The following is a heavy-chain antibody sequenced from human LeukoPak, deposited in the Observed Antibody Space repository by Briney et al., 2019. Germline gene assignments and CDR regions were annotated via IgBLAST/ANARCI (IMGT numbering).Heavy chain of an antibody. CDR1: GGSFSGYY. J-gene: IGHJ4*02. CDR2: INHSGST. V-gene: IGHV4-34*01. CDR3: ARHGFGQKLELRAYYFDY. Sequence: SETLSLTCAVYGGSFSGYYWSWIRQPPGKGLEWIGEINHSGSTNYNPSLKSRVTISVDTSKNQFSLKLSSVTAADTAVYYCARHGFGQKLELRAYYFDYWGQGTLVTVSS. D-gene: IGHD1-7*01.